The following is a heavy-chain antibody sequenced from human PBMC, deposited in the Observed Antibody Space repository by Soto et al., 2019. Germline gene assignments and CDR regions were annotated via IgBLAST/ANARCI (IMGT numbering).Heavy chain of an antibody. CDR2: MTPNSGNT. V-gene: IGHV1-8*02. Sequence: QVQLMQSGAEVRKPGASVKVSCRASGYTFTDYDINWVRQATGQGLEWLGWMTPNSGNTGYALKFQGRVTLTRDISRSTADMELSSLTSEYTAVYYCARNLYNTGDFDHWGQGTLVTVSS. J-gene: IGHJ5*02. D-gene: IGHD3-16*01. CDR1: GYTFTDYD. CDR3: ARNLYNTGDFDH.